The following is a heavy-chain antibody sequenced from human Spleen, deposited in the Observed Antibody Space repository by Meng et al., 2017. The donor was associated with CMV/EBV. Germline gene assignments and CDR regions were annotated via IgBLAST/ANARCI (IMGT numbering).Heavy chain of an antibody. Sequence: SVKVSCKASGYTFNSHAISWVRQAPGQGLEWMGVIIPILGIPNYAQNFQGRVTIIADKSTSTAYMELNSLRSEDTAVYYCVADPSVVVPSPIPYAMDVWGQGTTVTVSS. CDR1: GYTFNSHA. J-gene: IGHJ6*02. CDR3: VADPSVVVPSPIPYAMDV. V-gene: IGHV1-69*10. D-gene: IGHD2-2*01. CDR2: IIPILGIP.